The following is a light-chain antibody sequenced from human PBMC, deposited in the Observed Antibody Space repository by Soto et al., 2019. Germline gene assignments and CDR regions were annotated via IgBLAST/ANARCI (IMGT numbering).Light chain of an antibody. J-gene: IGKJ1*01. CDR1: QSVSSW. Sequence: DIQMTQTPATLSAFAGDRVTVTCRASQSVSSWVAWYQEKPGRGPKHLIYDASTWQSGVPSRFIGSGSGTEFTLTITSLQPNDLATYDCQHYNTYSPGTFGQGTKVDIK. CDR2: DAS. CDR3: QHYNTYSPGT. V-gene: IGKV1-5*01.